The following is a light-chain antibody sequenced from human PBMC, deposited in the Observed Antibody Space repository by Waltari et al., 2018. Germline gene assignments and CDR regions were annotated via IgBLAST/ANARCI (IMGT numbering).Light chain of an antibody. Sequence: EIVMTQSPATLSLSPGERATLSCRASPSARINLAWYQQKPGQAPRLLISGASTRAADIPARFSGSGSGTEFTLTISSLQSEDCAVYYCQQYNNWPLYTFGQGTKLEIK. CDR1: PSARIN. J-gene: IGKJ2*01. CDR2: GAS. V-gene: IGKV3-15*01. CDR3: QQYNNWPLYT.